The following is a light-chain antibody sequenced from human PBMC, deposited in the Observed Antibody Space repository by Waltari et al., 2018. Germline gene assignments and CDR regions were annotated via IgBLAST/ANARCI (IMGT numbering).Light chain of an antibody. Sequence: SYELTQPPSIPVSPGQPARRTCPGQQLADQFVSLYQQNSGQTPTLVIYQDNKRPSGIPERFSGSNSGNTATLTISETQTFDEADFYCQAWDITTKVVFGGGTKLTVL. CDR1: QLADQF. CDR3: QAWDITTKVV. CDR2: QDN. V-gene: IGLV3-1*01. J-gene: IGLJ2*01.